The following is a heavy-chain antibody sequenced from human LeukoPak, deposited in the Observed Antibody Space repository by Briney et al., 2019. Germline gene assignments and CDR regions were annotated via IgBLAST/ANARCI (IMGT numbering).Heavy chain of an antibody. CDR2: INSDGSWT. Sequence: GGSLRLSCAASGNYWMHWVRQAPGEGLVWVSHINSDGSWTGYADSVKGRFTISKDNAKNTVYLQMNNLRAEDTAVYYCVSFYETYWGRGTLVTVSS. CDR1: GNYW. V-gene: IGHV3-74*01. D-gene: IGHD2-2*01. CDR3: VSFYETY. J-gene: IGHJ4*02.